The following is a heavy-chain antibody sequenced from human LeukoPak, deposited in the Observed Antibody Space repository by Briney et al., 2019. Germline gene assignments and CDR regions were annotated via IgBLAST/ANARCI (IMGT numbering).Heavy chain of an antibody. CDR2: INSDGSST. Sequence: PGGSLRLSCAASGFTFSSYWMHWVRQAPGKGLVWVSRINSDGSSTSYADSVKGRFTISIDNAKNTLYLQMNSLRAEDTAVYYCSRVGYSGSYYKPPHFDYWGQGTLVTVSS. CDR3: SRVGYSGSYYKPPHFDY. V-gene: IGHV3-74*01. J-gene: IGHJ4*02. D-gene: IGHD1-26*01. CDR1: GFTFSSYW.